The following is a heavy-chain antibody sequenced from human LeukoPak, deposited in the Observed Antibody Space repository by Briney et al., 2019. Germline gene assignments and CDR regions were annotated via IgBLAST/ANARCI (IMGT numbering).Heavy chain of an antibody. V-gene: IGHV4-39*07. J-gene: IGHJ5*02. D-gene: IGHD4-17*01. CDR3: ARGSTVTTMSNWFDP. CDR2: MYHSGNT. Sequence: NPSETLPLTCTVSGGSISSSSYYWGWIRQPPGKGLEWIGSMYHSGNTYYNLSLKSRVTISLDTSKNQFSLKLSSVTAADTAVYYCARGSTVTTMSNWFDPWGQGTLVTVSS. CDR1: GGSISSSSYY.